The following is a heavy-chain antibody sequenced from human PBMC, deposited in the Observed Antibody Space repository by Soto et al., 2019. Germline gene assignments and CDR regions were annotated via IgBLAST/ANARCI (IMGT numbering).Heavy chain of an antibody. CDR2: ISGSGGST. D-gene: IGHD3-9*01. J-gene: IGHJ4*02. V-gene: IGHV3-23*01. CDR1: GFSFSSYA. Sequence: EVQLLESGGGLVQPGGSLRLSCAASGFSFSSYAMSWVRQAPGKGLEWVSAISGSGGSTYYADSVKGRFTISRDNSKNTLYLQMNSLRAEDTAVYYCAKDTDYDILSSWDYWGQGTLVTVSS. CDR3: AKDTDYDILSSWDY.